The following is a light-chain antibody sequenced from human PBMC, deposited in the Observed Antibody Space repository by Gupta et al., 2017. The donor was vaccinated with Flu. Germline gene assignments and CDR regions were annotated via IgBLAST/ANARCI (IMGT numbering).Light chain of an antibody. CDR3: VIWHSSAWV. CDR2: YKSDSDK. CDR1: SGINVGASK. Sequence: QAVLTQPASRSASPGASASLTCTLRSGINVGASKIYWYQQKPGSPPQYLLTYKSDSDKQQGSGVPSRFSGSKDASANAGILLISGLQSEDEADYYCVIWHSSAWVFGGGTKLTVL. J-gene: IGLJ2*01. V-gene: IGLV5-45*01.